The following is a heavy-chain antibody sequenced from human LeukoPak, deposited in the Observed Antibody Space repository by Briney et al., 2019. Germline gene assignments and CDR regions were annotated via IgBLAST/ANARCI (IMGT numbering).Heavy chain of an antibody. CDR2: IYYSGST. CDR1: GGSISSYY. V-gene: IGHV4-59*08. CDR3: ARLVAVAGVFDY. Sequence: SETLSLTCTVSGGSISSYYWGWIRQAPGKGLEWIGYIYYSGSTNYNPSLKSRVTISVDTSKNQFSLKLSSVTAADTAVYYCARLVAVAGVFDYWGQGTLVTVSS. J-gene: IGHJ4*02. D-gene: IGHD6-19*01.